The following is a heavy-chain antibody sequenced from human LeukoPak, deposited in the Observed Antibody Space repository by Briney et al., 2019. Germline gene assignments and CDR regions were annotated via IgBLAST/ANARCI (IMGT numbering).Heavy chain of an antibody. CDR1: GFTFSRYW. CDR2: INSDGSTT. J-gene: IGHJ4*02. CDR3: ANNGHDNFDY. V-gene: IGHV3-74*01. D-gene: IGHD1-1*01. Sequence: GGSLRLSCAASGFTFSRYWMHWVRQAPGKGLVWVSHINSDGSTTSYADPVKGRFTISRDNAKNTLYLQMHSLRAEDTAVYYSANNGHDNFDYWGQGTLVTVSS.